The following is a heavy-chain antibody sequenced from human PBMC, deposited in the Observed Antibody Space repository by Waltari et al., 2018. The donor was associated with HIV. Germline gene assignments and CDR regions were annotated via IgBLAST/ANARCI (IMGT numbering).Heavy chain of an antibody. V-gene: IGHV3-73*01. D-gene: IGHD6-19*01. CDR2: IRTKANSYAT. J-gene: IGHJ4*02. CDR3: TRLVAAVAGTGY. CDR1: GFTFSGST. Sequence: EVQLVASGGGLVQPGGSLNLSCAASGFTFSGSTMHWLRQASGIGLAWVCRIRTKANSYATAYAASVKGRFIISRDDSKNTAYLQMNNLKTEDTAVYYCTRLVAAVAGTGYWGQGTLVTVSS.